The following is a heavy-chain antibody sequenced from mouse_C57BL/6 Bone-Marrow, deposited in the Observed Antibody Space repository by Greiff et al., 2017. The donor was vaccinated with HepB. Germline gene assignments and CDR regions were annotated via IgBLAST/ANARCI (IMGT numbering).Heavy chain of an antibody. CDR2: IDPSDSYT. CDR1: GYTFTSYW. J-gene: IGHJ2*01. CDR3: ARRDDYYGSSSFDY. D-gene: IGHD1-1*01. V-gene: IGHV1-69*01. Sequence: QVQLQQPGAELVMPGASVKLSCKASGYTFTSYWMHWVKQRPGQGLEWIGEIDPSDSYTNYNQKFKGKSTLTVDKSSSTANMQLSSLTSEDSAVYYCARRDDYYGSSSFDYWGQGTTLTVSS.